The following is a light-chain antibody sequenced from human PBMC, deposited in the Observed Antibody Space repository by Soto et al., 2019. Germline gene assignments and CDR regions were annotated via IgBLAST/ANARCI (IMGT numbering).Light chain of an antibody. CDR3: SSYTSGSRYV. CDR2: DVS. J-gene: IGLJ1*01. CDR1: SNDVGDYNY. Sequence: QSALTQHASVSGSPGQSITISCTGTSNDVGDYNYVSWYQQHPGKAPKFMIYDVSIRPSGVSNRFSGSKSGNTASLTISGLQAEDEADYYCSSYTSGSRYVFVTGTKVTVL. V-gene: IGLV2-14*01.